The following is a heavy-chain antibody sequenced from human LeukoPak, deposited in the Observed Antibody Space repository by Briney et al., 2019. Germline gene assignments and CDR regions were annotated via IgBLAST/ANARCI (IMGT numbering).Heavy chain of an antibody. V-gene: IGHV3-23*01. Sequence: AGPSLRLSCAASGFTVSSYAMSSARHPPRKGLEWVSAIRGRAGRTHYADSVTGRFTISRDNSKNTLYLQMNSLRAEDTAVYYCAKYPRDYWGEGTLVTVSS. CDR3: AKYPRDY. CDR1: GFTVSSYA. J-gene: IGHJ4*02. CDR2: IRGRAGRT.